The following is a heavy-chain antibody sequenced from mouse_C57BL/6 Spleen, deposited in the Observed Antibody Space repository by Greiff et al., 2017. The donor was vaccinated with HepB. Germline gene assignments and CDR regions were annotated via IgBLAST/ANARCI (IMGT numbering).Heavy chain of an antibody. V-gene: IGHV1-15*01. CDR3: TRSITTVVATDYFDY. CDR1: GYTFTDYE. Sequence: LVESGAELVRPGASVTLSCKASGYTFTDYEMHWVKQTPVHGLEWIGAIDPETGGTAYNQKFKGKAILTADKSSSTAYMELRSLTSEDSAVYYCTRSITTVVATDYFDYWGQGTTLTVSS. J-gene: IGHJ2*01. D-gene: IGHD1-1*01. CDR2: IDPETGGT.